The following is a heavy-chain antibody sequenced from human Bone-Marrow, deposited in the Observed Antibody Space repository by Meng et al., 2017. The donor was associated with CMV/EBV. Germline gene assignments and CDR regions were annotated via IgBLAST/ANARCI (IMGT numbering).Heavy chain of an antibody. CDR3: ARDLAARLPGDNWFDP. J-gene: IGHJ5*02. Sequence: ASVKVSCKASGYTFTGYYMHWVRQAPGQGLEWMGWINPNSGGTNYAQKLQGRVTMTTDTSTSTAYMELRSLRSDDTAVYYCARDLAARLPGDNWFDPWGQGTLVTVSS. CDR1: GYTFTGYY. CDR2: INPNSGGT. D-gene: IGHD6-6*01. V-gene: IGHV1-2*02.